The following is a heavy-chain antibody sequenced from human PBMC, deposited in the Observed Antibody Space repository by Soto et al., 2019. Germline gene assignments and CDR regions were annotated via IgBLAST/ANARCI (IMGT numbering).Heavy chain of an antibody. J-gene: IGHJ6*02. CDR2: IYYSGST. D-gene: IGHD5-12*01. Sequence: QVQLQESGPELVKPSQTLSLTCTVSGGSISSGGYYWSWIRQHPGKGLEWIGYIYYSGSTYYNPSLKSRVTISVDTSKNQFSLKRSSVTAADTAVYYCARAVATIYYYYGMDVWGQGTTVTVSS. V-gene: IGHV4-31*03. CDR1: GGSISSGGYY. CDR3: ARAVATIYYYYGMDV.